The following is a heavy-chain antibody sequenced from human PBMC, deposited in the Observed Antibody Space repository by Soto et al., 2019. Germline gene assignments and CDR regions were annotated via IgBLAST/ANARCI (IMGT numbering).Heavy chain of an antibody. CDR3: ASEHSTSYYGSGSFDY. CDR2: IHYTGTT. J-gene: IGHJ4*02. V-gene: IGHV4-31*03. CDR1: GGSISSGGYY. D-gene: IGHD3-10*01. Sequence: QVQLQESGPGLVKPSQTLSLTCTVSGGSISSGGYYWSWIRQHPGKGLEWIGYIHYTGTTFYNPSLVSRLTISVDPSKNQFSLRLRSVTAAGTGVYYCASEHSTSYYGSGSFDYWGQGMLVTVSS.